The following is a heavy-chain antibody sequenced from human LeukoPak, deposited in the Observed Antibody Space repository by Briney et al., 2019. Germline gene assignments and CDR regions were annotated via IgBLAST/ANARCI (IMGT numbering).Heavy chain of an antibody. D-gene: IGHD1-1*01. CDR2: ISGSGRST. CDR1: GFTFGDSA. CDR3: AKEDLRYSFHI. Sequence: GGSLRLSCTASGFTFGDSAMSWFRQAPGKGLEWVSAISGSGRSTYYADSVKGRFTISRDNSKNTLYLQMNGLRAEDTAVYYCAKEDLRYSFHIWGQGTMVTVSS. J-gene: IGHJ3*02. V-gene: IGHV3-23*01.